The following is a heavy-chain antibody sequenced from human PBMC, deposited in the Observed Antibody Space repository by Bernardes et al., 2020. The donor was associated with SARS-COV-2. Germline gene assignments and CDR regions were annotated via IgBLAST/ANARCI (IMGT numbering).Heavy chain of an antibody. J-gene: IGHJ4*02. CDR1: VGSIRSSDYY. CDR2: IYYTGTT. CDR3: ARAGASTIFGVVAHFDY. Sequence: SETLSLTCTVSVGSIRSSDYYWVWIRQPPGKGLEWIGTIYYTGTTYYNPSLKSRVTLSVDTSKNQFSLKLSSVTAADTAVYYCARAGASTIFGVVAHFDYWGQGTLVTVSS. V-gene: IGHV4-39*07. D-gene: IGHD3-3*01.